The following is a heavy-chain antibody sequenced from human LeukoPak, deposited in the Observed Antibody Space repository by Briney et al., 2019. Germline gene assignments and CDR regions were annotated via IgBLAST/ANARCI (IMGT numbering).Heavy chain of an antibody. D-gene: IGHD5-12*01. V-gene: IGHV3-23*01. J-gene: IGHJ6*02. CDR1: GFTFSNYA. CDR3: ARKGLGWLRFEGYYYGMDV. Sequence: QPGGSLRLSCAASGFTFSNYAMSWVRQAPGKGLEWVSTISGSGGSTYYADSVKGRFTISRDNSKNTLYLQMNSLRAEDTAVYYCARKGLGWLRFEGYYYGMDVWGQGTTVTVSS. CDR2: ISGSGGST.